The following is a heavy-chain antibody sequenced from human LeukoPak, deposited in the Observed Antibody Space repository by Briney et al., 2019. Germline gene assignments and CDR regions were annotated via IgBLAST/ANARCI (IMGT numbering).Heavy chain of an antibody. CDR1: GGSISGSNW. J-gene: IGHJ4*02. D-gene: IGHD6-6*01. Sequence: SGTLSLTCAVSGGSISGSNWWSWIRQPPGKGLEWIGAIHHSGGTYYNPSLKSRVTISIDTSKNHFSLKLTSVTAADTALYYCVRGQYSSSYSWGQGTLVTVSS. V-gene: IGHV4-4*02. CDR3: VRGQYSSSYS. CDR2: IHHSGGT.